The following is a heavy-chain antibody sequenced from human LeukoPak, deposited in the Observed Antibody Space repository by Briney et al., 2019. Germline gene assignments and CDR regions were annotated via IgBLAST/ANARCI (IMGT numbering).Heavy chain of an antibody. CDR1: GYTFTSYY. V-gene: IGHV1-46*01. D-gene: IGHD1-26*01. J-gene: IGHJ4*02. CDR2: INPSGGTT. Sequence: ASVKVSCKASGYTFTSYYMHWVRQAPGQGLEWMGIINPSGGTTSYAQKFQGRVTMTRDTSTSTVYMELSSLRSEDTAVYSCARTHWMDGASSYFDYWGQGTLVTVSS. CDR3: ARTHWMDGASSYFDY.